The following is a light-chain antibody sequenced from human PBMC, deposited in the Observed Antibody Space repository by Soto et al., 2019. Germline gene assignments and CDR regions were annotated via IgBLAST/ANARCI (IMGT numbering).Light chain of an antibody. CDR3: QQYDTSPPMYT. J-gene: IGKJ2*01. Sequence: EIVLTQSPGTLSLSPGERATLSCRASQSVDSTYLAWYQQKPDQSPRLLLYATSTRAAGIPDRFSGSGSGTDFTLTISRLEPDDVAVYYCQQYDTSPPMYTFGQGTKVEIK. CDR1: QSVDSTY. V-gene: IGKV3-20*01. CDR2: ATS.